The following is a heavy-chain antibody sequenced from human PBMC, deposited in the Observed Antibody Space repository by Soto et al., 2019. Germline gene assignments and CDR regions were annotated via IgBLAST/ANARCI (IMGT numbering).Heavy chain of an antibody. CDR2: INHSGST. J-gene: IGHJ4*02. V-gene: IGHV4-34*01. CDR3: ARGLEDDILTGQCYFDY. CDR1: GGSFSGYY. D-gene: IGHD3-9*01. Sequence: QVQLQQWGAGLLKPSVTLSLTCAVYGGSFSGYYWSWIRQPPGKGLEWIGEINHSGSTNYNPSLKSRVTISVDTSKNQFSLKLSSVTAADTAVYYCARGLEDDILTGQCYFDYWGQGTLVTVSS.